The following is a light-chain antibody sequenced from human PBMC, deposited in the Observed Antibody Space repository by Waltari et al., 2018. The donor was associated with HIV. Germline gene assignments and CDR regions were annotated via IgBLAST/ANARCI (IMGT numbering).Light chain of an antibody. J-gene: IGLJ2*01. CDR2: DVS. V-gene: IGLV2-11*01. CDR3: CSYAGSYPS. CDR1: SSDVGGYNY. Sequence: QSALTQPRSVSGSPGPSVTISCTGPSSDVGGYNYVSWYQQHPGKAPKLMIYDVSKRPSGFPDRFSGSKSGNTASLTISGLQAEDEADYYCCSYAGSYPSFGGGTKLTVL.